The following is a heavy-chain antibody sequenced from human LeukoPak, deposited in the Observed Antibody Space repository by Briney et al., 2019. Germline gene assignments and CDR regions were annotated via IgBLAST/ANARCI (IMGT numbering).Heavy chain of an antibody. CDR2: IYTSGST. CDR1: GGSISSYY. Sequence: PSETLSLTCTVSGGSISSYYWSWIRQPPGKGLEWIGYIYTSGSTNYNPSLKSRVTISVDTSKNQFSLKLSSVTAADTAVYYCARHVFEGLDYWGQGTLVTVSS. D-gene: IGHD2-21*01. J-gene: IGHJ4*02. CDR3: ARHVFEGLDY. V-gene: IGHV4-4*09.